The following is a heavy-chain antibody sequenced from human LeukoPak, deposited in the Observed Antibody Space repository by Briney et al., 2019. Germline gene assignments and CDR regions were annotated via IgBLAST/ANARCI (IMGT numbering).Heavy chain of an antibody. Sequence: PSETLSLTRAVYGGSFSGYYWSWIRQPPGKGLEWIGEINHSGSTNYNPSLKSRVTISVDTSKNQFSLKLSSVTAADTAVYYCARAPSWYSSGWYGALGMDVWGQGTTVTVSS. CDR1: GGSFSGYY. V-gene: IGHV4-34*01. J-gene: IGHJ6*02. CDR3: ARAPSWYSSGWYGALGMDV. D-gene: IGHD6-19*01. CDR2: INHSGST.